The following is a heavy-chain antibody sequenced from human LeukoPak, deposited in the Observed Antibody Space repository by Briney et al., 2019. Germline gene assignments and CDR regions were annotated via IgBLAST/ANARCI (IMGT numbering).Heavy chain of an antibody. Sequence: SETLSLTCTVSGGSISSSSYYWGWIRQPPGKGLEWIGSIYYSGSTYYNPSLKSRVTISVDTSKNQFSLKLSSVTAADTAVYYCARGFPPRIYYDSNGYYSYYFDYWGQGTLVTVSS. CDR3: ARGFPPRIYYDSNGYYSYYFDY. J-gene: IGHJ4*02. CDR1: GGSISSSSYY. D-gene: IGHD3-22*01. V-gene: IGHV4-39*07. CDR2: IYYSGST.